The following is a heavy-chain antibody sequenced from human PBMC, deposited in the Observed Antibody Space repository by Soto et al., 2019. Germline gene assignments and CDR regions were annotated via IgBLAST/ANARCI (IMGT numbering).Heavy chain of an antibody. CDR2: IIPIFGTA. Sequence: SVKVSCKASGGTFSSYAISWVRQAPGQGLEWMGGIIPIFGTANYARKFQGRVTITADESTSTAYMELSSLRSEDTAVYYCAREDLYCSSTSCYSYSYYGMDVWGQGTTVTVS. CDR1: GGTFSSYA. J-gene: IGHJ6*02. CDR3: AREDLYCSSTSCYSYSYYGMDV. V-gene: IGHV1-69*01. D-gene: IGHD2-2*01.